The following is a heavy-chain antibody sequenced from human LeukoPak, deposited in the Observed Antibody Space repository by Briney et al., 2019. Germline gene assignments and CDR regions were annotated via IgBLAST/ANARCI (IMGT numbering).Heavy chain of an antibody. V-gene: IGHV3-21*01. CDR2: ISSSSSYM. Sequence: PGGSLRLSCAASGFTFSSYSMNWVRQAPGKGLEWVSSISSSSSYMYYADSVKGRFTISRDNAKNSLYLQMNSLRAEDTAVYYCASWDCSSTSCYRAFDIWGQGTMVTVSS. J-gene: IGHJ3*02. D-gene: IGHD2-2*01. CDR1: GFTFSSYS. CDR3: ASWDCSSTSCYRAFDI.